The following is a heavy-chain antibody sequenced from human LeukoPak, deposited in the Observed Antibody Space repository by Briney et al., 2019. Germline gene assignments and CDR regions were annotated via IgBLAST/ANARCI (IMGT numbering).Heavy chain of an antibody. V-gene: IGHV3-33*01. D-gene: IGHD5-24*01. CDR3: ARDFSLQLFDY. CDR2: IWSDGSYK. Sequence: PGRSLRLSCAAPGFTFSSYGFHWVRQAPGKGLEWVAVIWSDGSYKYYADSVTGRFTISRDDSKNTLYLQMNSLRAEDTAVYYCARDFSLQLFDYWGQGTLVTVFS. J-gene: IGHJ4*02. CDR1: GFTFSSYG.